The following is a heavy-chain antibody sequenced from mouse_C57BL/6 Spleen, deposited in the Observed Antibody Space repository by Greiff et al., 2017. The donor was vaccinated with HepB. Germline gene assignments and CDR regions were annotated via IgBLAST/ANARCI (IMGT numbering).Heavy chain of an antibody. CDR3: ARSLYDYERGRAMDY. V-gene: IGHV1-64*01. Sequence: VQLQQPGAELVKPGASVKLSCKASGYTFTSYWMHWVKQRPGQGLEWIGMIPPNSGSTNYNEKFKSKATLTVDKSSSTAYMPLSSLTSEDSAVYYCARSLYDYERGRAMDYWGQGTSVTVSS. CDR1: GYTFTSYW. J-gene: IGHJ4*01. D-gene: IGHD2-4*01. CDR2: IPPNSGST.